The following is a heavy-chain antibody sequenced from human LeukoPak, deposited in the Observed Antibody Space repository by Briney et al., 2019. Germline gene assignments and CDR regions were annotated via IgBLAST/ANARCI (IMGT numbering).Heavy chain of an antibody. CDR1: GYTFTGYY. J-gene: IGHJ4*02. D-gene: IGHD6-19*01. Sequence: ASVKVSCKASGYTFTGYYMHWVRQAPGQGLEWMGWISPNSGGTNYAQKFQGRVTMTRDTSISTAYMELSRLRSDDTAVYYCARDRSSGWYEFADYWGQGTLVTVSS. V-gene: IGHV1-2*02. CDR2: ISPNSGGT. CDR3: ARDRSSGWYEFADY.